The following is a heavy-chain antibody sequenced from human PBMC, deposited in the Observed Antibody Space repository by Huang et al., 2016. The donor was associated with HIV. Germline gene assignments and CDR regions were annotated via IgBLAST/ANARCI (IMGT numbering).Heavy chain of an antibody. D-gene: IGHD3-22*01. Sequence: QIQLMQSGPELKQPGASVKVSCKASGYTFTSYGITWVRQAPGHGPEWMGGISASSGDTEYAQKFQGRVTLTTDTSTNRAYMELRSLRSDDTAKYYCARDPKYHRIGYYRQRRGIDIWGQGTMVIVSS. CDR1: GYTFTSYG. CDR3: ARDPKYHRIGYYRQRRGIDI. V-gene: IGHV1-18*01. CDR2: ISASSGDT. J-gene: IGHJ3*02.